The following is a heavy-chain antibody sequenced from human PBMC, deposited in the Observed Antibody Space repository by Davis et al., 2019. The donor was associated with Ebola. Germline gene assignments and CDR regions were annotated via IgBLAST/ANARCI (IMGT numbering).Heavy chain of an antibody. V-gene: IGHV4-34*01. J-gene: IGHJ4*02. D-gene: IGHD6-19*01. Sequence: MPSETLSLTCAVYGGSFSGYYWRWIRQPPGKGLEWIGEINHSGSTNYNPSLKIRVTISVDTSKNQFSLKLSSVTAADTAVYYCAREDSSGWYFSYWGQGTLVTVSS. CDR2: INHSGST. CDR3: AREDSSGWYFSY. CDR1: GGSFSGYY.